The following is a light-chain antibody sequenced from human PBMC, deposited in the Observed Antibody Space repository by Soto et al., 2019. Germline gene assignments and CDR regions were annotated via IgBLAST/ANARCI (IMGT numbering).Light chain of an antibody. Sequence: QSALTQPASVSGSPGQSITISCTGTSSDVGSYNLVSWYQQHPGKAPKLMIYEGSKRPSGVSNRFSGSKSGNTASLTISGLQAEVEADYYCCSYAGSSTLVFSGGTKVTVL. V-gene: IGLV2-23*01. J-gene: IGLJ2*01. CDR1: SSDVGSYNL. CDR2: EGS. CDR3: CSYAGSSTLV.